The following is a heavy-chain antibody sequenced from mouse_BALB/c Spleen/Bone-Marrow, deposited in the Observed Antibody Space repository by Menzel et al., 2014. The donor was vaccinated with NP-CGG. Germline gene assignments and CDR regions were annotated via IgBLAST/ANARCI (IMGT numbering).Heavy chain of an antibody. V-gene: IGHV1-80*01. D-gene: IGHD1-1*01. Sequence: QVQLQQSGAELVRPGSSVQISCKASGYGFSTYWMHWVKQRPGQGLEWIGQIYPGDGDTNYNGQFKTKATLTADKSSSTTYMQHSSRTAEDSAVFVGAGGDIYYYPREYFDFWGQGTPLTVSS. CDR1: GYGFSTYW. CDR2: IYPGDGDT. CDR3: AGGDIYYYPREYFDF. J-gene: IGHJ2*01.